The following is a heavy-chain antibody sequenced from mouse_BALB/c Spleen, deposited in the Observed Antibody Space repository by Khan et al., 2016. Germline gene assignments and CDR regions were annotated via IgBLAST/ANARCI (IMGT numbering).Heavy chain of an antibody. V-gene: IGHV10S3*01. CDR3: VSELGFAY. Sequence: EGQLVETGGGLVQPKGSLKLSCAASGFTFNTNAMNWVRQAPGKGLEWVARIRSKSNNYATYYADSVKDRFTISRDDSQSMLHLQMNHLKTEASAMYYCVSELGFAYWGQGTLVTVSA. J-gene: IGHJ3*01. CDR1: GFTFNTNA. CDR2: IRSKSNNYAT.